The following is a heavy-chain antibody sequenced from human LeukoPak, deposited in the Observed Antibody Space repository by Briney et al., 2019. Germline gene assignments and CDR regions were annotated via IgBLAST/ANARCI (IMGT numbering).Heavy chain of an antibody. J-gene: IGHJ6*02. D-gene: IGHD3-3*02. CDR2: FDPEDGET. CDR1: GYTLPELS. V-gene: IGHV1-24*01. Sequence: GASVKVSCKVSGYTLPELSMHWVRQAPGKGLEWMGGFDPEDGETIYAQKFQGRVTMTEDTSTDTAYMELSSLRSEDTAVYYCATSISRTSMDYYYGMDVWGQGTTVTVSS. CDR3: ATSISRTSMDYYYGMDV.